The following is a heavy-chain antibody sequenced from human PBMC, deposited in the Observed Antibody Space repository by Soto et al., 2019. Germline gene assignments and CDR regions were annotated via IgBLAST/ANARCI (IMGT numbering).Heavy chain of an antibody. V-gene: IGHV4-59*08. Sequence: PSETLSLTCTVSGSSISSYYWSWIRQPPGKGLEWIGYIYYSGSTNYNPSLKSRVTISVDTSKNQFSLKLSSVTAADTAVYYCARRYGGTFDYWGQGTLVTVSS. CDR2: IYYSGST. CDR3: ARRYGGTFDY. D-gene: IGHD2-15*01. J-gene: IGHJ4*02. CDR1: GSSISSYY.